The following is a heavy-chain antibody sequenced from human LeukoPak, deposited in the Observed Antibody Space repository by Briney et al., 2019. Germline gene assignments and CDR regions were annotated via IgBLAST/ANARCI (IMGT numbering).Heavy chain of an antibody. V-gene: IGHV1-69*06. CDR1: GGTFSSYA. CDR3: ARGGYSSGWYGALYY. D-gene: IGHD6-19*01. J-gene: IGHJ4*02. Sequence: SVKVSCKASGGTFSSYAISGVRQAPGQGLEWMGGIIPIFGTANYAQKFQGRVTITADKSTSTAYMELSSLRSEDTAVYYCARGGYSSGWYGALYYWGQGTLVTVSS. CDR2: IIPIFGTA.